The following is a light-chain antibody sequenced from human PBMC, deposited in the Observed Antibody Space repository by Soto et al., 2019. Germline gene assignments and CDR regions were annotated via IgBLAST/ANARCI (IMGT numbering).Light chain of an antibody. V-gene: IGKV3-15*01. Sequence: EIVMTQSPATLSVSPGERATLSCRASQSVINKLAWFQQKPGQSPRLLIYDASTRATGIPARFSGSGSGTEFTLTISSLQSEDFAVYYCQQYNTWLWTFGQGTKVEIK. J-gene: IGKJ1*01. CDR1: QSVINK. CDR3: QQYNTWLWT. CDR2: DAS.